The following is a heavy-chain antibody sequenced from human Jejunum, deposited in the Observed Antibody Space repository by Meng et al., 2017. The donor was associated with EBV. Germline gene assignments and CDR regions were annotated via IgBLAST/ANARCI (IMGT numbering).Heavy chain of an antibody. V-gene: IGHV4-61*01. D-gene: IGHD3-22*01. CDR1: GGSVSTASYY. CDR2: IYYSGNT. Sequence: QGQLQESRPCVVKPSETLSLTCTVSGGSVSTASYYWSWIRQSPGKGLEWIGYIYYSGNTNYNPSLKSRATITVDTSKNQFSLKLSSVTAADTAVYYCARVVDYYERSGYPDFWGQGTLVTVSS. J-gene: IGHJ4*02. CDR3: ARVVDYYERSGYPDF.